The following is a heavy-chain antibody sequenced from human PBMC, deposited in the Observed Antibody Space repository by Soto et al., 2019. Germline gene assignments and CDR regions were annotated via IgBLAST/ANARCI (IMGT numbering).Heavy chain of an antibody. CDR2: ISYDGSNK. Sequence: RGSLRLSYAASGFTFSSYGMHWVRQAPGKGLEWVAVISYDGSNKYYADSVKGRFTISRDNSKNTLYLQMNSLRAEDTDVYYCARDGGIAYWAWFDPWGQGTLVTVSA. D-gene: IGHD2-8*02. V-gene: IGHV3-30*03. J-gene: IGHJ5*02. CDR1: GFTFSSYG. CDR3: ARDGGIAYWAWFDP.